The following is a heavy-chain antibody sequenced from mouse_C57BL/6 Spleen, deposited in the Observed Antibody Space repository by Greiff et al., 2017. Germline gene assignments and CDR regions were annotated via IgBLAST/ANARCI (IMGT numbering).Heavy chain of an antibody. V-gene: IGHV1-20*01. CDR3: ARSSNQDRLFAY. D-gene: IGHD2-5*01. Sequence: VQLKESGPELVKPGDSVKISCKASGYSFTGYFMNWVMQSHGKSLEWIGRINPYNGDTFYNQKFKGKATLTVDKSSSTAHMELRSLTSEDSAVYYCARSSNQDRLFAYWGQGTLVTVSA. J-gene: IGHJ3*01. CDR1: GYSFTGYF. CDR2: INPYNGDT.